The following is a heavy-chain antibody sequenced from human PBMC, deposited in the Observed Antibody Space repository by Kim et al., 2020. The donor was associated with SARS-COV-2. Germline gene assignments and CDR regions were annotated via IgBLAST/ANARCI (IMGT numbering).Heavy chain of an antibody. D-gene: IGHD3-22*01. CDR1: GGSISSYS. V-gene: IGHV4-59*01. CDR2: ISYSGST. J-gene: IGHJ1*01. CDR3: ARGRGDSSGYCRLSK. Sequence: SETLSLTCTVSGGSISSYSYSWIRQPPGKGLEWIAYISYSGSTNYNPSLKSRVTISVDTSKNQFSLKLSSVTAADTAVYYCARGRGDSSGYCRLSKWGQG.